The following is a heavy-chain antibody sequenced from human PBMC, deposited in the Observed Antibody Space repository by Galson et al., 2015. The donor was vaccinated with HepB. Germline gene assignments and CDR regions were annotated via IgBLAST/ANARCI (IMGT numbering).Heavy chain of an antibody. V-gene: IGHV4-34*01. J-gene: IGHJ6*02. CDR1: GGSFSGYY. D-gene: IGHD6-19*01. CDR2: INHSGST. CDR3: AITRRSSGWYWGGYYYGMDV. Sequence: SETLSLTCAVYGGSFSGYYWSWIRQPPGKGLEWIGEINHSGSTNYNPSLKSRVTISVDTSKNQFSLKLSSVTAADTAVYYCAITRRSSGWYWGGYYYGMDVWGQGTTVTVSS.